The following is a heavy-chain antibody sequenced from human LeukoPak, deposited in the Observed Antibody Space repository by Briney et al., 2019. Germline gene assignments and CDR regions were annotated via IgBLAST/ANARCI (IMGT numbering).Heavy chain of an antibody. CDR3: ARKGSNWSTQFDY. CDR1: GDSITSYY. Sequence: PSETLSLTCTVSGDSITSYYWSWIRQPPGKGLEWIGYAYYSGSTSYNPSLKSRVTISVDTSKKQFSLRLSSVTAADTALYYCARKGSNWSTQFDYWGQGTLVTASS. V-gene: IGHV4-59*08. CDR2: AYYSGST. D-gene: IGHD6-13*01. J-gene: IGHJ4*02.